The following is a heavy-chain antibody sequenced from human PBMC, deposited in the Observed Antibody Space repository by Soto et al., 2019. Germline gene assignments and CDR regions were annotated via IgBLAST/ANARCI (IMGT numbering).Heavy chain of an antibody. CDR2: IIPIFGTA. CDR3: ARDGVDRMELPLCY. CDR1: GGTFSSYA. Sequence: ASVKVSCKASGGTFSSYAISWVRQAPGQGLEWMGGIIPIFGTANYAQKFQGRVTITADESTSTAYMELSSLRSEDTAVYYCARDGVDRMELPLCYWGQGTLVTVSS. J-gene: IGHJ4*02. V-gene: IGHV1-69*13. D-gene: IGHD1-7*01.